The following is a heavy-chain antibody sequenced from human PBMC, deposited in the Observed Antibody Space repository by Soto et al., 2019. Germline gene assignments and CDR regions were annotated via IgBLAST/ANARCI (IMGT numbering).Heavy chain of an antibody. CDR3: AAEGSYDILTGFYTPRSFDT. Sequence: SETLSLTCTVSGGSITGYFGSWMRQPPGEGLEWIGNIFYSGATNYSPSLKSRLTISVDTSKNQFSLTLRSVTAADTAVYYCAAEGSYDILTGFYTPRSFDTWGQGTMVTVSS. CDR1: GGSITGYF. V-gene: IGHV4-59*01. CDR2: IFYSGAT. D-gene: IGHD3-9*01. J-gene: IGHJ3*02.